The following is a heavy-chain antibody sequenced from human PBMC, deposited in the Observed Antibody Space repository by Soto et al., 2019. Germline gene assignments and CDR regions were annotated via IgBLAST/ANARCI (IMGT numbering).Heavy chain of an antibody. V-gene: IGHV3-73*01. J-gene: IGHJ3*02. CDR3: TRVDAPGDRAFES. CDR1: GFSISGSG. Sequence: GGSLSLSCAASGFSISGSGIHWVRPASGKGLEWVARIRDRTNGYATGYAASVQGRFSISRDDSKNTAFLQMNSLNTEDTAVYYWTRVDAPGDRAFESWGQGTMVTVSS. CDR2: IRDRTNGYAT.